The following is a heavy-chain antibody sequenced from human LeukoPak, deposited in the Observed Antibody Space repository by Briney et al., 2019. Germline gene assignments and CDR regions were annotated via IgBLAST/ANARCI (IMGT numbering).Heavy chain of an antibody. J-gene: IGHJ4*02. CDR3: ARGYSNYDAAAN. CDR1: GGSFSGYY. D-gene: IGHD4-11*01. V-gene: IGHV4-34*01. Sequence: PSETLSLTCAVYGGSFSGYYWSWIRQPPGKGLEWIGEINHSGSTSYNPSLKSRVTISVDTSKNQFSLKLSSVTAADTAVYYCARGYSNYDAAANWGQGTLVTVSS. CDR2: INHSGST.